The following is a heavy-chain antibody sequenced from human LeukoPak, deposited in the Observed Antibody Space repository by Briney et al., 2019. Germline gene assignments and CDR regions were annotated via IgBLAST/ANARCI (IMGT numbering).Heavy chain of an antibody. CDR2: IWHNGSP. D-gene: IGHD6-19*01. V-gene: IGHV4-59*12. CDR1: NGSMTSYF. Sequence: PSENLSLTCYVSNGSMTSYFWSWIRQPPGKGLEFLGFIWHNGSPSYNPSLKSRLTMSVDTSRTHFSMKLTAVTAADAAVYYCARVASGWYEVDWWGHGTLVTVSS. J-gene: IGHJ4*01. CDR3: ARVASGWYEVDW.